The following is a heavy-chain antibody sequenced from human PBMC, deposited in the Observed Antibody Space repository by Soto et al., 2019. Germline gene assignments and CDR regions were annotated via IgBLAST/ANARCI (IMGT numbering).Heavy chain of an antibody. J-gene: IGHJ4*02. CDR2: MSYDEADE. V-gene: IGHV3-30*03. D-gene: IGHD1-1*01. CDR3: ASRRGIYGDNWRDCDY. Sequence: QVQLVESGGGVVQPGRSLRLSCAASGFDFSSYGMHWVRQAPGKGLEWVAVMSYDEADEFYADSVKGRFTISRDNSKNTLYLQMNSLRGEDTAVYYCASRRGIYGDNWRDCDYWGQGTLVTVSS. CDR1: GFDFSSYG.